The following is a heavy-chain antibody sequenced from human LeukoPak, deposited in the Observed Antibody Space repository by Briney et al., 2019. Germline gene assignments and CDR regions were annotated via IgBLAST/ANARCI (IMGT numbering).Heavy chain of an antibody. CDR3: AKNAYSGTVSLWDF. V-gene: IGHV3-23*01. CDR1: EFTFINYA. CDR2: ISGSGADT. D-gene: IGHD1-26*01. J-gene: IGHJ3*01. Sequence: GGSLRLSCEGPEFTFINYAMSSVSQAPGKVMEWVSTISGSGADTYYADSMKGRFTVSRDNSKNTLYLHMNSLRAEDTAVYYCAKNAYSGTVSLWDFWGQGTMVTVSS.